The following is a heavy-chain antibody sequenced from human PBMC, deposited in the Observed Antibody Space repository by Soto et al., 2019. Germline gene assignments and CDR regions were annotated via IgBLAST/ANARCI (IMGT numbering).Heavy chain of an antibody. J-gene: IGHJ6*02. CDR1: RYSFTSYW. Sequence: GESLKISCKGGRYSFTSYWIGWVLQMPGKGLEWMGIIYPGDSDTRYSPSFQGQVTISADKSISTAYLQWSSLKASDTAMYYCARQGSGYSSSWYLEYYYYYGMDVWGQGTTVTVS. CDR2: IYPGDSDT. V-gene: IGHV5-51*01. D-gene: IGHD6-13*01. CDR3: ARQGSGYSSSWYLEYYYYYGMDV.